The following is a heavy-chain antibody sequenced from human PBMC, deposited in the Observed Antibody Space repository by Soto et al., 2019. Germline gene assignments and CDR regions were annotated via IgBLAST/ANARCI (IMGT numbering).Heavy chain of an antibody. V-gene: IGHV3-33*06. Sequence: GGSLRLSCAASVFTVSSYGMHWVRQAPGKGLEWVAVIWYNGSDKKYADSVKGRFTISRDNSEKTLYLQMNSLRAEDTAVYYCAKDYGDWTGLYYYGMDVWGQGTTVTVSS. CDR1: VFTVSSYG. D-gene: IGHD4-17*01. CDR3: AKDYGDWTGLYYYGMDV. CDR2: IWYNGSDK. J-gene: IGHJ6*02.